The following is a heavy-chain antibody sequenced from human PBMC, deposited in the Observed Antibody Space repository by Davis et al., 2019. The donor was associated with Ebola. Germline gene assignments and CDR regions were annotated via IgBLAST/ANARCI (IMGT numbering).Heavy chain of an antibody. D-gene: IGHD6-19*01. CDR3: ARVIAVAGTGYYYGMDV. CDR2: ISSSSSYI. J-gene: IGHJ6*02. CDR1: AFTFSSYS. Sequence: AGSLTLSCAVSAFTFSSYSMNRVRQAPGKGLEWVSSISSSSSYIYYADSVKGRFTISRDNAKNSLYLQMNSLRAEDTAVYYCARVIAVAGTGYYYGMDVWGQGTTVTVSS. V-gene: IGHV3-21*01.